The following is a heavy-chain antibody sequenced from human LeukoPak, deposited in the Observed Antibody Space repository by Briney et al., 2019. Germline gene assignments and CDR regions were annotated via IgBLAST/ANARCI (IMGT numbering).Heavy chain of an antibody. CDR1: GVSFSGYY. V-gene: IGHV4-34*01. CDR2: INHSGST. Sequence: SETLSLTCAVYGVSFSGYYWSWIRQPPGKGLEWIGEINHSGSTNYNPSLKSRVTISVDTSKNQFSLQLNSVTPEDTAVYYCARDQYSSAWYGLDYWGQGTLVTVSS. CDR3: ARDQYSSAWYGLDY. J-gene: IGHJ4*02. D-gene: IGHD6-19*01.